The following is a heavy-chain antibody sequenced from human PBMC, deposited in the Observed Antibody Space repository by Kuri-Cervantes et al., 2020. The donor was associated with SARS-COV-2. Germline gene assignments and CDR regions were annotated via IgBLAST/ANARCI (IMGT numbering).Heavy chain of an antibody. CDR2: INPNSGGT. V-gene: IGHV1-2*02. CDR3: ARAVAAHPNYYYYYMDV. J-gene: IGHJ6*03. D-gene: IGHD6-6*01. Sequence: ASVKVSCKASGYTFTSYYMHWVRQAPGQGLEWMGWINPNSGGTNYAQKLQGRVTMTTDTSTSTAYMELRSLRSDDTAVYYCARAVAAHPNYYYYYMDVWGKGTTVTVSS. CDR1: GYTFTSYY.